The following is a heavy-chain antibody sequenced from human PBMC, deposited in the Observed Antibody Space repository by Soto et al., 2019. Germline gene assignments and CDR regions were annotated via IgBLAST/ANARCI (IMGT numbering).Heavy chain of an antibody. V-gene: IGHV3-30-3*01. CDR3: ARDTNTAMVSYWAGSFDY. D-gene: IGHD5-18*01. Sequence: QVQLVESGGGVVQPGRSLRLSCAASGFTFSSYAMHWVRQAPGKGLEWVAVISYDGSNKYYADSVKGRFTISRDNSKKPLYLQMNSLRAEDTAVYYCARDTNTAMVSYWAGSFDYWGQGTLVTVSS. CDR2: ISYDGSNK. CDR1: GFTFSSYA. J-gene: IGHJ4*02.